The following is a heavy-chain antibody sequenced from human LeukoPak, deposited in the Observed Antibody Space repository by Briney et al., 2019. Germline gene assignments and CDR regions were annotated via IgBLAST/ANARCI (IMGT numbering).Heavy chain of an antibody. Sequence: GGSLRLSCAASGFTFSNAWMSWVRQAPGKGLEWVGRIKSKTDGGTTDYAAPVKGRFTISRDDSKNTLYLQMNSLKTEDTAAYYCTTDHWSRGGMDVWGQGTTVTVSS. CDR1: GFTFSNAW. CDR2: IKSKTDGGTT. J-gene: IGHJ6*02. D-gene: IGHD3-3*01. CDR3: TTDHWSRGGMDV. V-gene: IGHV3-15*01.